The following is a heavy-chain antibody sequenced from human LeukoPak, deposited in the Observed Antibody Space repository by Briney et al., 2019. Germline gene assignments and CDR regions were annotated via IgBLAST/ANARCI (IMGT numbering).Heavy chain of an antibody. Sequence: SVKVSCKASGGTFSSYAISWVRQAPGQGLEWMGGIIPIFGTANYAQKFQGRVTITADKSTSTAYMELSSLRSEDTAVYYCARGYCSSTSCYGDYFDYWGQGTLVTVSS. CDR3: ARGYCSSTSCYGDYFDY. V-gene: IGHV1-69*06. CDR1: GGTFSSYA. D-gene: IGHD2-2*01. CDR2: IIPIFGTA. J-gene: IGHJ4*02.